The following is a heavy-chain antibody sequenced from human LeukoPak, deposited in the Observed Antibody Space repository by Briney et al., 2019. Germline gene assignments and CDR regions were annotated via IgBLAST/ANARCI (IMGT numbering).Heavy chain of an antibody. D-gene: IGHD6-13*01. CDR3: ARLHQQQLSV. CDR2: IHHGGST. CDR1: GGSISTNSYY. J-gene: IGHJ3*01. V-gene: IGHV4-39*01. Sequence: SETLSLTCTVSGGSISTNSYYWAWIRQPPGKGLEWIANIHHGGSTYYNPSLKSRVTISVDTSKNQFSLKLSSVTAADTAVYYCARLHQQQLSVWGQGTMVTVSS.